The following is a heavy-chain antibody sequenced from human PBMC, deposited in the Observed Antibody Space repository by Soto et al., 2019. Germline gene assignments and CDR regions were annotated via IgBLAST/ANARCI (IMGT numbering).Heavy chain of an antibody. CDR3: AKGDGVCYV. V-gene: IGHV3-30*18. Sequence: GGSLRLSCAASGFTFSSYGMHWVRQAPGKGLEWVAVISYDGSNKYYAGSVKGRFTISRDNSKNTLYLQMNSLRAEDTAVYYCAKGDGVCYVWGQGTTVTVSS. D-gene: IGHD2-8*01. CDR1: GFTFSSYG. J-gene: IGHJ6*02. CDR2: ISYDGSNK.